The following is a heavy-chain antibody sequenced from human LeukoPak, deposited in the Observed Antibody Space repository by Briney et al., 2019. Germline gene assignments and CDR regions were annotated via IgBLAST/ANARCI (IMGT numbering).Heavy chain of an antibody. D-gene: IGHD3-22*01. J-gene: IGHJ4*02. CDR2: IWYDGSHQ. CDR1: GFTFSSYG. CDR3: RAYESRGLDY. Sequence: GRSLRLSCAASGFTFSSYGMHWVRQAPGKGLEWVALIWYDGSHQYYADSVKGRFTISRDNSKNTLYLQMNSLRAGDTAVYHCRAYESRGLDYWGQGTRVTVSS. V-gene: IGHV3-33*01.